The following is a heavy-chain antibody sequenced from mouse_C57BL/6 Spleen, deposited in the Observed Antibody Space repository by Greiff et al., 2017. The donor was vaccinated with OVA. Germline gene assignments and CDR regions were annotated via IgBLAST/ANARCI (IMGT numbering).Heavy chain of an antibody. J-gene: IGHJ2*01. Sequence: QVQLKEPGAELVRPGASVTLSCKASGYTFTDYEMHWVKQTPVHGLEWIGAIDPETGGTAYNQKFKGKAILTADKSSSTAYMELRSLTSEDSAVYYCTRGYGYLDYWGQGTTLTVSS. CDR3: TRGYGYLDY. D-gene: IGHD1-1*02. CDR2: IDPETGGT. CDR1: GYTFTDYE. V-gene: IGHV1-15*01.